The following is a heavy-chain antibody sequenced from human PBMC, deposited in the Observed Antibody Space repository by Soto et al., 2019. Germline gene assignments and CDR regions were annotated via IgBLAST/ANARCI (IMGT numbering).Heavy chain of an antibody. J-gene: IGHJ4*02. V-gene: IGHV4-31*03. CDR3: ARGGIAAAAPPDY. D-gene: IGHD6-13*01. CDR1: GGSISSGGYY. Sequence: QVQLQESGPGLVKPSQTLSLTCTVSGGSISSGGYYWSWIRQHPGKGLEWIGYIYYSGSTYYNPSIKSRVTISVDTSKHQFSLKLSSVTAADTAVYYCARGGIAAAAPPDYWGQGTLVTVSS. CDR2: IYYSGST.